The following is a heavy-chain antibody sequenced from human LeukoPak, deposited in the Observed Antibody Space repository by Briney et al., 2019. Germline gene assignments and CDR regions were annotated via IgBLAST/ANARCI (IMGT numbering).Heavy chain of an antibody. CDR1: GFTFSNYG. D-gene: IGHD3-3*01. CDR2: IWYDGSKK. J-gene: IGHJ3*01. Sequence: AGGSLRLSCAASGFTFSNYGMHWVRQAPGKGLEWVALIWYDGSKKYYADSVKGRFTISRDNSKNTLYLQMNSLRAEDKAVYYCAKPLRFLEWLGAHDAFDGWGQGIMVTVSS. V-gene: IGHV3-33*06. CDR3: AKPLRFLEWLGAHDAFDG.